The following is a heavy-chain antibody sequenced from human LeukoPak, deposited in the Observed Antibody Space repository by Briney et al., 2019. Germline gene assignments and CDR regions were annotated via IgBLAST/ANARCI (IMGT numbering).Heavy chain of an antibody. CDR1: GYSISSGYY. CDR2: IYHSGST. Sequence: SETLSLTCAVSGYSISSGYYWGWIRQPPGKGLEGIGSIYHSGSTYYNPSLKSRVTISVDTSKNQFSLKLSSVTAADTAVYYCAREPHQGRDYYDSTPLGYWGQGTLVTVSS. V-gene: IGHV4-38-2*02. D-gene: IGHD3-22*01. CDR3: AREPHQGRDYYDSTPLGY. J-gene: IGHJ4*02.